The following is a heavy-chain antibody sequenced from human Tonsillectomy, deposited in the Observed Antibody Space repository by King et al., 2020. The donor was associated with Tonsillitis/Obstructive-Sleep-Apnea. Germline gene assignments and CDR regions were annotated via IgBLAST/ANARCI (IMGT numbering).Heavy chain of an antibody. CDR3: ARDNGGGSAFDI. D-gene: IGHD3-16*01. V-gene: IGHV4-34*01. Sequence: QVQLPQWGAGLLKPSETLSLTCDVYGGSFSGYYWSWIRQPPGEGLEWIGEISHIGSTNYNPSLKSRVTISVDTSKNQLSLKLNSVTAADTAVYYCARDNGGGSAFDIWGQGTMVTVSS. J-gene: IGHJ3*02. CDR2: ISHIGST. CDR1: GGSFSGYY.